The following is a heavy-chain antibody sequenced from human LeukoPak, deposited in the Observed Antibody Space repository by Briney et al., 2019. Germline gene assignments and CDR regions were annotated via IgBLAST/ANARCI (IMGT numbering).Heavy chain of an antibody. V-gene: IGHV1-69*13. D-gene: IGHD4-23*01. CDR3: ARGWLAETTVVTPYNY. CDR1: GGSFSSYA. Sequence: ASVKVSCKASGGSFSSYAINWVRQASGQGLEWMGGIIPIFGTANYAQKFQDRVTITAVESMSTVYMELSSLRSEDTAVYYCARGWLAETTVVTPYNYWGQGTLVTVSS. J-gene: IGHJ4*02. CDR2: IIPIFGTA.